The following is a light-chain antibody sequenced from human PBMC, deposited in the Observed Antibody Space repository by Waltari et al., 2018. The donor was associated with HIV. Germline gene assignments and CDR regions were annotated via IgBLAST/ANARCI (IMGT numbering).Light chain of an antibody. J-gene: IGLJ2*01. Sequence: QSALTQPASVSGSPGKSITISCIGSSSDIGAYNFVSWYQQRPGKAPKLMIYEASDRPSGSSNRFSGSKSGITASLTISGLQADDEADYYCASYTRSGILLFGGGTRLTVL. V-gene: IGLV2-14*01. CDR1: SSDIGAYNF. CDR2: EAS. CDR3: ASYTRSGILL.